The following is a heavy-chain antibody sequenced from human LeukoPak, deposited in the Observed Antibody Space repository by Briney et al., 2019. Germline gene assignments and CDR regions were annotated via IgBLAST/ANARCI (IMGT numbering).Heavy chain of an antibody. CDR3: ARRGLLWFGELFGMDV. CDR1: GFTFSSYG. D-gene: IGHD3-10*01. J-gene: IGHJ6*02. CDR2: IRFDGSNK. Sequence: GGSLRLSCAASGFTFSSYGMHWVRQAPGKGLEWVAFIRFDGSNKYYADSVKGRFTISRDNAKNSLYLQMNSLRAEDTAVYYCARRGLLWFGELFGMDVWGQGTTVTVSS. V-gene: IGHV3-30*02.